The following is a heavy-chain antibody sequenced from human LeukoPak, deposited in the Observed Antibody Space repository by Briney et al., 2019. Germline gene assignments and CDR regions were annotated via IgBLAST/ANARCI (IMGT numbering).Heavy chain of an antibody. CDR2: IRYDGSNK. J-gene: IGHJ6*02. V-gene: IGHV3-30*02. CDR3: ARDYYGSGSYSGMDV. D-gene: IGHD3-10*01. Sequence: PGKSLRLSCAASGFSFSSYGFHWVRQAPGEGLEWVAYIRYDGSNKYYADSVKGRFTISRDNSKNTLYLQMNSLRAEDTAVYYCARDYYGSGSYSGMDVWGQGTTVTVSS. CDR1: GFSFSSYG.